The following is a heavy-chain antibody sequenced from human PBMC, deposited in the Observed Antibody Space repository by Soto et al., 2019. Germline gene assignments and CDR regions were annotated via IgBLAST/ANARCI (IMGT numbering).Heavy chain of an antibody. CDR2: TYYRSKWNS. CDR1: RDSVSSNSAA. V-gene: IGHV6-1*01. J-gene: IGHJ4*02. CDR3: ARDQGGP. Sequence: PSRTLSLTCAISRDSVSSNSAAWSWIRQSPSRGLEWLGRTYYRSKWNSNYAVSVKGRVTINPDTSKNQFSLQLNSVTPEDTAVYYCARDQGGPWGQGTLVTVSS.